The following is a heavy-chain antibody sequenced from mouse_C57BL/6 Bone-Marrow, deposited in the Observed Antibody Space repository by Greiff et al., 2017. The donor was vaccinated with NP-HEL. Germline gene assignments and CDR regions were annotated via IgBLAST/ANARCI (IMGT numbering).Heavy chain of an antibody. CDR3: ARTWEGFYWYFDV. V-gene: IGHV1-61*01. D-gene: IGHD4-1*01. J-gene: IGHJ1*03. CDR1: GYTFTSYW. CDR2: IYPSDSET. Sequence: QVQLKESGAELVRPGSSVKLSCKASGYTFTSYWMDWVKQRPGQGLEWIGNIYPSDSETHYNQKFKDKATLTVDKSSSTAYMQLSSLTSEDSAVYYCARTWEGFYWYFDVWGTGTTVTVSS.